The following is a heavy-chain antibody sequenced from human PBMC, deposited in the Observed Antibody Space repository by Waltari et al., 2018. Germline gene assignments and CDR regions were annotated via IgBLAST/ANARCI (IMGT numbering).Heavy chain of an antibody. D-gene: IGHD2-15*01. CDR2: INHAGNR. CDR3: VRLEDCSGPGGNCYGGDPFALDV. V-gene: IGHV4-34*02. Sequence: QVQLQQWGAGLLQPSETLSLTCAVNGGSFNGYYWGWIRQSPGKGLQWIGEINHAGNRNYNPPRKSRVTMLVDTSRSQFSLKMSSMTAADTALYYCVRLEDCSGPGGNCYGGDPFALDVWGQGTTVTVSS. CDR1: GGSFNGYY. J-gene: IGHJ6*02.